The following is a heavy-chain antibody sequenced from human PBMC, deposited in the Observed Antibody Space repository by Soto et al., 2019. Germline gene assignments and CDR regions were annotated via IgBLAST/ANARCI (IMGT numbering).Heavy chain of an antibody. CDR2: ISAYNGNT. Sequence: QVQLVQSGAEVKKPGASVKVSCKASGYTFTSYGISCVRQAPGQGLEWMGWISAYNGNTNYAQKLQGRVTMTTDTSTSTAYMERRSLRSDDTAVYYCARSGIVVVVAATSADYHYGMDVWGQGTTVTVSS. CDR1: GYTFTSYG. CDR3: ARSGIVVVVAATSADYHYGMDV. J-gene: IGHJ6*02. V-gene: IGHV1-18*04. D-gene: IGHD2-15*01.